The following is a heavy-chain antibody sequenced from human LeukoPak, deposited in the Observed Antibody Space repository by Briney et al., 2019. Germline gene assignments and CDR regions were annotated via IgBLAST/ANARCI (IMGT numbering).Heavy chain of an antibody. V-gene: IGHV3-7*01. Sequence: GGSLRLSCAASGFTFSSYWMSWVRQAPGKGLEWVANIKQDGSEKYYMDSVKGRFTISRDNAKNSLYLQMNSLRAEDTAVYYCARDPGGDSSGWYVPHYYYYYYMDVWGKGTTVTVSS. D-gene: IGHD6-19*01. CDR2: IKQDGSEK. CDR3: ARDPGGDSSGWYVPHYYYYYYMDV. CDR1: GFTFSSYW. J-gene: IGHJ6*03.